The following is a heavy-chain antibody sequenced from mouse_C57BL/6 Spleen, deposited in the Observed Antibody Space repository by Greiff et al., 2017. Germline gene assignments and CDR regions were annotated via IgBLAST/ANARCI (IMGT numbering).Heavy chain of an antibody. CDR1: GYTFTSYW. J-gene: IGHJ4*01. D-gene: IGHD1-1*01. V-gene: IGHV1-64*01. CDR2: IHPNSGST. Sequence: QVQLQQPGAELVKPGASVKLSCKASGYTFTSYWMHWVKQRPGQGLEWIGMIHPNSGSTNYNEKFKSKATLTVDKSSSTAYMQLSSLTSEDSAVYYCARTDYYGSRFAMDYWGQGTSVTVSS. CDR3: ARTDYYGSRFAMDY.